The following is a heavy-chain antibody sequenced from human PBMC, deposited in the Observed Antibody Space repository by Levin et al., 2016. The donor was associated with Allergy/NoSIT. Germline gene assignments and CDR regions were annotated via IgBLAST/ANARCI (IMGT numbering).Heavy chain of an antibody. V-gene: IGHV3-23*01. CDR2: ISYRGENT. CDR3: VREWKVATATIGFDT. CDR1: GFTFSTYA. Sequence: GESLKISCAASGFTFSTYAMSWVRQAPGKGLEWVSAISYRGENTYYADSMKGRFTVSRDNSKNTLYLQLSSLRAGDTAIYYCVREWKVATATIGFDTWGQGTMVTVSS. J-gene: IGHJ3*02. D-gene: IGHD5-12*01.